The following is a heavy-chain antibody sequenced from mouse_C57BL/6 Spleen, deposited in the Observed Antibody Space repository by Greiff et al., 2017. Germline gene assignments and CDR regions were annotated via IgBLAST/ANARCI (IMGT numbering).Heavy chain of an antibody. J-gene: IGHJ2*01. CDR1: GFTFSDYG. D-gene: IGHD1-1*01. V-gene: IGHV5-17*01. CDR3: ERLLNDYGSTYMDD. Sequence: EVQLVESGGGLVKPGGSLKLSCAASGFTFSDYGMHWVRQAPEKGLEWVAYISSGSSTIYYADTVKGRFTISRDNAKNTLFLQMTSLRSEDTAMYYCERLLNDYGSTYMDDGGQGTTRKVSS. CDR2: ISSGSSTI.